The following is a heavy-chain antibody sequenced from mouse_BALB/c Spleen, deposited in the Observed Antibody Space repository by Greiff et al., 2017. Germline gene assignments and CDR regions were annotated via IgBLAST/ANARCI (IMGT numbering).Heavy chain of an antibody. D-gene: IGHD2-4*01. CDR1: GFNIKDTY. CDR3: AIGLRRLDY. CDR2: IDPANGNT. Sequence: VQLKESGAELVKPGASVKLSCTASGFNIKDTYMHWVKQRPEQGLEWIGRIDPANGNTKYDPKFQGKATITADTSSNTAYLQLSSLTSEDTAVYYCAIGLRRLDYWGQGTTLTVSS. V-gene: IGHV14-3*02. J-gene: IGHJ2*01.